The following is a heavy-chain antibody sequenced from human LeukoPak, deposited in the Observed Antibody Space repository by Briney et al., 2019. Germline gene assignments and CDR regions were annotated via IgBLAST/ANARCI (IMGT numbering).Heavy chain of an antibody. J-gene: IGHJ4*02. V-gene: IGHV3-30*02. Sequence: GGSLRLSCGASGFDFSNNGMHWVRQAPGKGLEWVSFRRFDAANQYYADSVKGRFTISRDNSKKTLYLQMDSLRYEDTGIYHCAKDIAVSDSYFDYWGQGTLVTVSS. D-gene: IGHD6-19*01. CDR2: RRFDAANQ. CDR1: GFDFSNNG. CDR3: AKDIAVSDSYFDY.